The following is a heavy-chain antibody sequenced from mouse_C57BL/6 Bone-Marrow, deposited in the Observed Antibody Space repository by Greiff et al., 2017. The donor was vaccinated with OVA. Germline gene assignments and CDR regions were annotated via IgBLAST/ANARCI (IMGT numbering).Heavy chain of an antibody. V-gene: IGHV1-69*01. Sequence: QVHVKQPGAELVMPGASVKLSCKASGYTFTSYWMHWVKQRPGQGLEWIGEIDPSDSYTNYNQKFKGKSTLTVDKSSSTAYMQLSSLTSEDSAVYYCARLGYWGQGTTLTVSS. CDR2: IDPSDSYT. J-gene: IGHJ2*01. D-gene: IGHD2-10*02. CDR1: GYTFTSYW. CDR3: ARLGY.